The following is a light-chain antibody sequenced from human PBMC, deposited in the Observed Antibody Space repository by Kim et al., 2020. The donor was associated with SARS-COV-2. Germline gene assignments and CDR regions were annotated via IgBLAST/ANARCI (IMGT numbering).Light chain of an antibody. J-gene: IGLJ3*02. CDR1: VLPKQY. Sequence: VPPGQTARITCSGDVLPKQYVFWYQQKPGQAPVLVIYKDSERPSGIPERFSGSSSGTTASLTISGVQGEDEGHYYCQSGDSFATWVFGGGTKLTVL. CDR2: KDS. V-gene: IGLV3-25*03. CDR3: QSGDSFATWV.